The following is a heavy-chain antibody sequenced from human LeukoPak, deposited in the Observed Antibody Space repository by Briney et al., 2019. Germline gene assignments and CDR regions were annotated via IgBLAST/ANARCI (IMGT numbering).Heavy chain of an antibody. D-gene: IGHD5-12*01. Sequence: QPGGSLRLSCAASGFTFSSYAMHWVRQAPGKGLEWVAAISYDGSNKYYADSVKGRFTISRDNSKNTLYLQMNSLRAEDMAVYYCARGIDRYSGYDFRKINYFDYWGQGTLVTVSS. V-gene: IGHV3-30*04. J-gene: IGHJ4*02. CDR3: ARGIDRYSGYDFRKINYFDY. CDR2: ISYDGSNK. CDR1: GFTFSSYA.